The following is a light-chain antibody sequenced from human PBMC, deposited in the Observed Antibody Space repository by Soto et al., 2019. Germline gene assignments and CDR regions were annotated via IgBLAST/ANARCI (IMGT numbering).Light chain of an antibody. CDR3: QLRYNLLLT. Sequence: IDFTHVPCTLSLSPGERVXXXXXXSQSVTSSYLAWYQQKRGQAPRLLIYGASNRATGIPDRFSGSGSGTDFTLTICCLEPEDFAVYYCQLRYNLLLTFGGGSKVDIK. CDR2: GAS. J-gene: IGKJ4*01. V-gene: IGKV3D-20*02. CDR1: QSVTSSY.